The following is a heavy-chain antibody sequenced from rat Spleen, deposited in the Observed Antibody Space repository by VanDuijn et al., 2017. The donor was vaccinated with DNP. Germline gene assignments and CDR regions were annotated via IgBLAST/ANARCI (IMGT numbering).Heavy chain of an antibody. V-gene: IGHV5-19*01. CDR3: TTDFERGY. Sequence: EVQLVESGGGLVQPGRSLKLSCAASGFTFSFYGMAWDRQAPKKGLEWVASISASGGSTSYRDSVKGRFTISRDNAKSTLYLQMDSLRSEDTATYYCTTDFERGYWGQGVMVTVSS. CDR1: GFTFSFYG. CDR2: ISASGGST. D-gene: IGHD1-11*01. J-gene: IGHJ2*01.